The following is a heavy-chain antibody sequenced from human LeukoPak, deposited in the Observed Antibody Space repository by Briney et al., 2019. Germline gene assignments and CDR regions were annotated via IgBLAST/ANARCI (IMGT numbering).Heavy chain of an antibody. CDR2: MHSSGST. J-gene: IGHJ6*02. D-gene: IGHD1-26*01. Sequence: GSLRLSCAASGFTVNTNYMRWVRQAPGEGREWVSIMHSSGSTYYADSVKGRFTFSRDNSKNTLYLQMNSLRAEDTAVYYCARDGGSGRGYYYYYGIDVWGQGTTGTVSS. V-gene: IGHV3-53*01. CDR3: ARDGGSGRGYYYYYGIDV. CDR1: GFTVNTNY.